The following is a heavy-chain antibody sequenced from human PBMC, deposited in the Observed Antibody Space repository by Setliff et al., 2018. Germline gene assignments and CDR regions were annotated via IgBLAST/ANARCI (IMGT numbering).Heavy chain of an antibody. CDR1: GGSISSSNW. Sequence: KPSETLSLTCAVSGGSISSSNWWSWVRQPPGKGLEWIGEIYHNGITNYNPSLKSRVTISVDTSKNQFSLKLSSVTAADTAVYYCARGADTVVAPYDAFDIWGQGTMVTVSS. J-gene: IGHJ3*02. D-gene: IGHD2-15*01. V-gene: IGHV4-4*02. CDR2: IYHNGIT. CDR3: ARGADTVVAPYDAFDI.